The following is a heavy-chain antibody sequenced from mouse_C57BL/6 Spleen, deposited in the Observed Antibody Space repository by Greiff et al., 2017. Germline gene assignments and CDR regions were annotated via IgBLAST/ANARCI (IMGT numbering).Heavy chain of an antibody. D-gene: IGHD1-1*01. CDR1: GYTFTSYW. CDR2: LYPGSGST. J-gene: IGHJ4*01. V-gene: IGHV1-55*01. Sequence: QVQLQQPGAELVKPGASVTMSCKASGYTFTSYWITWVKQRPGQGLEWIGDLYPGSGSTNYNEKFKSKATLTVDTSYSTAYMQLSSLTSEYSAVYCCTRHNYGSSYGAMDYWGQGTSVTVSS. CDR3: TRHNYGSSYGAMDY.